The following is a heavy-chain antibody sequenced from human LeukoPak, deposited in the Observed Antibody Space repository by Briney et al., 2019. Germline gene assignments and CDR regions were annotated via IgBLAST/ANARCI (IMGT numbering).Heavy chain of an antibody. CDR2: INHRGGT. Sequence: PSETLSLTCVFSGDSFSGYYWSWVRQPPGKGLEWIGDINHRGGTSYNPSPKSRLSISIDTSKNQFSLILDSVTAADTAVYFCATFPDYDPIDNWGQGTLVTVSS. CDR1: GDSFSGYY. D-gene: IGHD3-16*01. J-gene: IGHJ4*02. V-gene: IGHV4-34*01. CDR3: ATFPDYDPIDN.